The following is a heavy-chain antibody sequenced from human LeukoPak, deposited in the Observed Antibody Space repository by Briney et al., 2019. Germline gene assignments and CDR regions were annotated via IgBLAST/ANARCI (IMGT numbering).Heavy chain of an antibody. CDR2: ISSGTTT. J-gene: IGHJ6*02. CDR3: ARGMDSGSPYYYYYYGMDV. D-gene: IGHD1-26*01. V-gene: IGHV3-48*01. CDR1: GLPFSSYT. Sequence: GGPLSLSCAASGLPFSSYTRNWSRQAPGKGLEWVPYISSGTTTYYADSVKGRFTISRHNSKNTLYLQMNSLRAEDTAVYYCARGMDSGSPYYYYYYGMDVWGQGTTVTVSS.